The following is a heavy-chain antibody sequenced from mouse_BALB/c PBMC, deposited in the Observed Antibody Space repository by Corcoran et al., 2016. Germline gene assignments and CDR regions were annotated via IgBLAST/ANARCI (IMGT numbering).Heavy chain of an antibody. D-gene: IGHD2-14*01. J-gene: IGHJ1*03. CDR1: GYTFTDYY. CDR2: VDPNNGGT. Sequence: EVQLQQSGPELVKPGASVKMSCKASGYTFTDYYMKWVKQSHGKNLEWIGDVDPNNGGTSYSQNFKGKATLTVDKSSSTAYMQLNSLTSEDSAVYFCARDRYWYFDVWGTGTTDTVSS. CDR3: ARDRYWYFDV. V-gene: IGHV1-26*01.